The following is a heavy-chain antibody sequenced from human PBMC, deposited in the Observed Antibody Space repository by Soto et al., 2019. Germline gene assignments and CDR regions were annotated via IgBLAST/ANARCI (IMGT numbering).Heavy chain of an antibody. Sequence: GGSLRLSCAASGFTFSSYGMHWVRQAPGKGLEWVAVIWYDGSNKYYADSVKGRFTISRDNSKNTLYLQMNSLRAEDTAVYYCARDEGYGDYPIDYWGQGTLVTVSS. CDR2: IWYDGSNK. J-gene: IGHJ4*02. V-gene: IGHV3-33*01. CDR1: GFTFSSYG. CDR3: ARDEGYGDYPIDY. D-gene: IGHD4-17*01.